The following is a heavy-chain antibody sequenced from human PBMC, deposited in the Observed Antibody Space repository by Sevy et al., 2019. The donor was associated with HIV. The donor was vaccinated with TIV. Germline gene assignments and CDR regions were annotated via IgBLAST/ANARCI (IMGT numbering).Heavy chain of an antibody. CDR1: GHTLTEIS. J-gene: IGHJ4*02. V-gene: IGHV1-24*01. Sequence: AAVKVSCKVSGHTLTEISMHWVRQTPRRGLERMGRFDPEDRETIYAQKFQGVITMTDDTSTDIACLELRSLRSEDTAVCDCATPREYYEDNSGYFDYWGPGTLVTVSS. CDR2: FDPEDRET. CDR3: ATPREYYEDNSGYFDY. D-gene: IGHD3-22*01.